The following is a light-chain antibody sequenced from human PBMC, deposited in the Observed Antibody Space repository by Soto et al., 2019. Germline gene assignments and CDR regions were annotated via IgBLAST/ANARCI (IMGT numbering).Light chain of an antibody. CDR3: SSYSSSSALAVI. V-gene: IGLV2-14*01. CDR1: NRDVGGYNY. J-gene: IGLJ2*01. CDR2: EVT. Sequence: QSVLAQPASVSGSPGQSITISCAGTNRDVGGYNYVSWYQQYPGKAPKLIIYEVTYRPSGVSNRFSGSKSGNTASLTISGLQAEDEADYYCSSYSSSSALAVIFGGGTKLTVL.